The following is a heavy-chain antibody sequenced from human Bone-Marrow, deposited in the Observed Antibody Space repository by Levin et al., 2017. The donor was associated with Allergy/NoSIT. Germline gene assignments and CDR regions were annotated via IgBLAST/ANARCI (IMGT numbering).Heavy chain of an antibody. CDR2: MFAGGAA. D-gene: IGHD6-13*01. J-gene: IGHJ5*02. CDR3: ARDETFNSWHVGWFDP. CDR1: GGSINNTHHY. V-gene: IGHV4-61*02. Sequence: SRTVSGGSINNTHHYWSWIRQPAGKGLEWIGRMFAGGAATYNRSLRSRVTISIDTSKNQFSLKLTSVTAADTAVYYCARDETFNSWHVGWFDPWGQGTLVTVSS.